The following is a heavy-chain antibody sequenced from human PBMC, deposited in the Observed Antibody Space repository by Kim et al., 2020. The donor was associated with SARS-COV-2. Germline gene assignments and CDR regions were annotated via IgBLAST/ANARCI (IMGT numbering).Heavy chain of an antibody. CDR3: ARSQKHPTVPAAIRPYYYYYYGMDV. D-gene: IGHD2-2*01. CDR1: GGSFSGYY. J-gene: IGHJ6*02. Sequence: SETLSLTCAVYGGSFSGYYWSWIRQPPGKGLEWIGEINHSGSTNYNPSLKSRVTISVDTSKNQFSLKLSSVTAADTAVYYCARSQKHPTVPAAIRPYYYYYYGMDVWGQGTTVTVSS. CDR2: INHSGST. V-gene: IGHV4-34*01.